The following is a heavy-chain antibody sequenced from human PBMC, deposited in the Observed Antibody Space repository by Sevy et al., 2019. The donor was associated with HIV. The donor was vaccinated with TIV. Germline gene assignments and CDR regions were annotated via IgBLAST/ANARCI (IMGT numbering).Heavy chain of an antibody. D-gene: IGHD5-12*01. CDR2: INTLSGGT. J-gene: IGHJ4*02. CDR3: ARGFSGYDLFPSGFDY. CDR1: GYTFTGYY. V-gene: IGHV1-2*02. Sequence: ASVKVSCKASGYTFTGYYMHWVRQTPGQGLEWVGWINTLSGGTNYAQKFQGRATMTRETSISTAYMEVTRLRSYDTAVFYCARGFSGYDLFPSGFDYWGQGTLVTVSS.